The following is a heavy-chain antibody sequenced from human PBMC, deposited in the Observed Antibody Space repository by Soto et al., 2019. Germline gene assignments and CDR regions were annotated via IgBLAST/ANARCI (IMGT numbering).Heavy chain of an antibody. V-gene: IGHV3-74*01. CDR1: GFTFTHYW. CDR3: ASLTTLATYLDL. D-gene: IGHD6-13*01. Sequence: EVPLVESGGGLVQPGGSLRLSCATSGFTFTHYWMHWVRQTPGKGLVWVSHINLDGTDTNYADSVRGRFTVSRDNAKDTVYLQMNSLRAEDTAVYYCASLTTLATYLDLWGRGTLVTVSS. J-gene: IGHJ2*01. CDR2: INLDGTDT.